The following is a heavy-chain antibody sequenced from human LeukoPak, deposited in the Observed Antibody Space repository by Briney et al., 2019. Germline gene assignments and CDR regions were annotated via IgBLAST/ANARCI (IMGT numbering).Heavy chain of an antibody. Sequence: GGSLRLSCAASGFTFSSYGMSWFRQAPGKGLEWVSAISGSGGSTYYADSVKGRFTISRDNSKNTLYLQMNSLRAEDTAVYYCAKFSYYGSGSYPDYWGQGTLVTVSS. D-gene: IGHD3-10*01. V-gene: IGHV3-23*01. J-gene: IGHJ4*02. CDR3: AKFSYYGSGSYPDY. CDR2: ISGSGGST. CDR1: GFTFSSYG.